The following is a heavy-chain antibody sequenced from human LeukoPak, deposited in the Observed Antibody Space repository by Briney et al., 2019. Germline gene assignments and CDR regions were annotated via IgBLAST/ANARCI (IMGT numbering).Heavy chain of an antibody. D-gene: IGHD3-10*01. Sequence: GRSLRLSCAAYGLTFSSYAMSWVRQAPGKGMEWVSAISGSGGSTDCADSVKGRFTISRDNSKNTLYLQLNSLRAEDTAVYCCAKADGWRFGELSAFDYWGQGNLVTVSS. V-gene: IGHV3-23*01. CDR2: ISGSGGST. CDR1: GLTFSSYA. CDR3: AKADGWRFGELSAFDY. J-gene: IGHJ4*02.